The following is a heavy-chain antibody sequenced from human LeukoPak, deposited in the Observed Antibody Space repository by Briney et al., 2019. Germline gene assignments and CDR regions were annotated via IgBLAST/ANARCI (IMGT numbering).Heavy chain of an antibody. CDR1: GYTFTGYY. CDR2: INPNSGGT. J-gene: IGHJ6*03. D-gene: IGHD6-19*01. V-gene: IGHV1-2*02. CDR3: ARIAVAGRYYYYYMDV. Sequence: ASVKVSCKSSGYTFTGYYMHWVRQAPGQGLEWMGWINPNSGGTNYAQKFQGRVTMTRDTSISTAYMELSRLRSDDTAVYYCARIAVAGRYYYYYMDVWGKGTTVTLSS.